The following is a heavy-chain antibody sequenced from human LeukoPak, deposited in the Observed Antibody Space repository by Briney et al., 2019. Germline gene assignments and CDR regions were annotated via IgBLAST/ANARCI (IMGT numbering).Heavy chain of an antibody. CDR1: GGSFSGYY. D-gene: IGHD6-6*01. Sequence: SETLSLTCAVYGGSFSGYYWSWIRQPPGKGLEWIGEINHSGSTKYNPSLKSRVTISVDTSKNQFSLKLSSVTAADTAVYYCARESRRSSRNYYYYMDVWGKGTTVTVSS. J-gene: IGHJ6*03. V-gene: IGHV4-34*01. CDR2: INHSGST. CDR3: ARESRRSSRNYYYYMDV.